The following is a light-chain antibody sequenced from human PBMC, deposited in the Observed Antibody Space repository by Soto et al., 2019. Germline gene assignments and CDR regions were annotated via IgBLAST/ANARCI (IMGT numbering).Light chain of an antibody. CDR3: AAWDDSLNAWV. CDR2: SNN. Sequence: HSVLTQPPSASGTPGQRVTISCSGSSSNIGRNTVNWYQQHPGTAPKLLIYSNNQRPSGVPDRFSGSKSGTSASLAISGLQSEDEADYYCAAWDDSLNAWVFGGGTKLTV. V-gene: IGLV1-44*01. CDR1: SSNIGRNT. J-gene: IGLJ3*02.